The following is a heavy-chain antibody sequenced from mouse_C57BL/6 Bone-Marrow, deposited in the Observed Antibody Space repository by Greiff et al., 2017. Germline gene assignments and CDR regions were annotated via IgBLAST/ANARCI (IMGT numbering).Heavy chain of an antibody. Sequence: VQLQESGAELVRPGTSVKMSCKASGYTFTNYWIGWAKQRPGHGLEWIGDIYPGGGYTNYNEKFKGKATLTADKSSSTAYMQFSSLTSEDSAIYYCARMGYYGSSSFAYWGQGTLVTVSA. J-gene: IGHJ3*01. CDR1: GYTFTNYW. CDR2: IYPGGGYT. V-gene: IGHV1-63*01. CDR3: ARMGYYGSSSFAY. D-gene: IGHD1-1*01.